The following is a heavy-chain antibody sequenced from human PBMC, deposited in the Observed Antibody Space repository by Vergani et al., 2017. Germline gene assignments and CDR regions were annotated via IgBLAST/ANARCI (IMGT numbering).Heavy chain of an antibody. CDR3: ARGSGGHLSPSRLYFDY. CDR1: GFTFSSYW. J-gene: IGHJ4*02. Sequence: EVQLVESGGGLVQPGGSLRLSCAASGFTFSSYWMSWVRQAPGKGLEWVANIKQDGSEKYYVDSVKGRFTISRDNAKNSLYLQMNSLRAEDTAVYYCARGSGGHLSPSRLYFDYWGQGTLVTVSS. CDR2: IKQDGSEK. D-gene: IGHD3-10*01. V-gene: IGHV3-7*03.